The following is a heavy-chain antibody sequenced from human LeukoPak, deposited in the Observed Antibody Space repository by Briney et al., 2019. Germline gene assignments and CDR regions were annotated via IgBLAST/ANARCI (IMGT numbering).Heavy chain of an antibody. Sequence: PGGSLRLSCAASGFIFSNYAMSWVRQAPGKGLEWVAAISNSGGSTYYADSVKGRFTISRDNSKSTLNLQMNSLRVEDTAVYYCAKDLLSSMVRAVTIEGHDYWGQGTLVTVSS. CDR3: AKDLLSSMVRAVTIEGHDY. CDR2: ISNSGGST. V-gene: IGHV3-23*01. CDR1: GFIFSNYA. D-gene: IGHD3-10*01. J-gene: IGHJ4*02.